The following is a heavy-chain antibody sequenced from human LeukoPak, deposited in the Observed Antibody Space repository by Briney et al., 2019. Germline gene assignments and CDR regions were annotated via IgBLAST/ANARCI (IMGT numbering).Heavy chain of an antibody. V-gene: IGHV3-30*18. J-gene: IGHJ4*02. D-gene: IGHD3-22*01. CDR2: IAYDGSKK. CDR3: AKGFDDSSPGDY. Sequence: SLRLSCAASGFTFSNYGMHWVRQAPGKGLEWVAVIAYDGSKKNAADSVKGRFTISRDNSKKELYLQMNSLKSEDTAVYYCAKGFDDSSPGDYWGQGTLVTVSS. CDR1: GFTFSNYG.